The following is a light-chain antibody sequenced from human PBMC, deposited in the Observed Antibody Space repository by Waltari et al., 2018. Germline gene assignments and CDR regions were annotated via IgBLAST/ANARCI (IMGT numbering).Light chain of an antibody. V-gene: IGKV3-11*01. CDR3: QQRNSWPLT. CDR2: AAS. Sequence: EIVLTQSPVTLSLSPGEGATLSCQTSQSVGDFLAWYQQRPGQAPRPLIYAASLRAAGIPARFSGSGSGTDFTLTISSLESEDSAVYFCQQRNSWPLTFGPGTTV. J-gene: IGKJ3*01. CDR1: QSVGDF.